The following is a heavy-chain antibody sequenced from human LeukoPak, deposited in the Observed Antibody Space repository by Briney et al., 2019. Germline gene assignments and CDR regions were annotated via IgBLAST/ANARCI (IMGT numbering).Heavy chain of an antibody. J-gene: IGHJ4*02. V-gene: IGHV4-59*08. D-gene: IGHD1-26*01. Sequence: SETLSLTCTVSGGSISSYYWSWTRQPPGKGLEWIGYIYYSGSTNYNPSLKSRVTISVDTSKNQFSLKLSSVTAADTAVYYCARRMGYKKGELLYYFDYWGQGTLVTVSS. CDR1: GGSISSYY. CDR3: ARRMGYKKGELLYYFDY. CDR2: IYYSGST.